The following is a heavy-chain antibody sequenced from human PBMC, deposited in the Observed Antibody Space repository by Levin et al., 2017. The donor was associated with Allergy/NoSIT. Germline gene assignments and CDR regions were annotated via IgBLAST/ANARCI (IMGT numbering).Heavy chain of an antibody. CDR3: ARDYDQYRAVPWFDP. Sequence: GESLKISCAASGFTFYSYAMTWVRQAPGRGLEWVSAISGGGGGTYYADSVKGRFTVSRDNSKNTVYLQMNSLRAEDTAVYYCARDYDQYRAVPWFDPRGQGTLVTVSS. V-gene: IGHV3-23*01. J-gene: IGHJ5*02. CDR1: GFTFYSYA. D-gene: IGHD5-12*01. CDR2: ISGGGGGT.